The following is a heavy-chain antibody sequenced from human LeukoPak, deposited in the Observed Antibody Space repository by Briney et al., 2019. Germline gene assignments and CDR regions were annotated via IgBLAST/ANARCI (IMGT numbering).Heavy chain of an antibody. Sequence: GGSLRLSCAASGFTFSSYAMSWVRQAPGKGLEWVSGISGSGGSTYYADSVKGRFTISRDNSKNSLYLQMNSLRVEDTAVYYCAKDALAAATRLDYWGQGTLVTVSA. V-gene: IGHV3-23*01. CDR3: AKDALAAATRLDY. J-gene: IGHJ4*02. D-gene: IGHD2-15*01. CDR1: GFTFSSYA. CDR2: ISGSGGST.